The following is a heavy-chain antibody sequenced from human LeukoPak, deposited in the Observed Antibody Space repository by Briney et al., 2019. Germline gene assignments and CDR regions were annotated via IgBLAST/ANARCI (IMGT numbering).Heavy chain of an antibody. CDR1: GFTFSDYY. CDR3: AGGSGSYDYDY. CDR2: ISYDGSNK. V-gene: IGHV3-30-3*01. D-gene: IGHD3-10*01. Sequence: PGGSLRLSCAASGFTFSDYYMSWIRQAPGKGLEWVAVISYDGSNKYYADSVKGRFTISRDNSKNTLYLQMNSLRAEDTAVYYCAGGSGSYDYDYWGQGTLVTVSS. J-gene: IGHJ4*02.